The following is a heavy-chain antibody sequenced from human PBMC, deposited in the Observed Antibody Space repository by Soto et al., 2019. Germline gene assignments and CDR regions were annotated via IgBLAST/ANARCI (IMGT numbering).Heavy chain of an antibody. D-gene: IGHD6-13*01. CDR1: GYTFTSYG. CDR3: ARDPVQQQLVRLSPGWFDP. CDR2: ISAYNGNT. V-gene: IGHV1-18*01. J-gene: IGHJ5*02. Sequence: QVQLVQSGAEVKKPGASVKVSCKASGYTFTSYGISWVRQAPGQGLEWMGWISAYNGNTNYAQKLQGRVTMTTDTSTSTAYMELRSLRSDDTAVYYCARDPVQQQLVRLSPGWFDPWGQRTLVTVSS.